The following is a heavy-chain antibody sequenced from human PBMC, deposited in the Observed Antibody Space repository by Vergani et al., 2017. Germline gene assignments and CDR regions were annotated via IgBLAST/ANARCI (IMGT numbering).Heavy chain of an antibody. J-gene: IGHJ4*02. D-gene: IGHD2-21*01. CDR2: IRSKAYGGTT. CDR3: TRHVPCGDGACLHFDH. Sequence: EVQLVESGGGLVQPGRSLRLSCTTSGFTFGDYTMSWVRQAPGKGLEWVGFIRSKAYGGTTEYAASVKGRVTISRDDSKSIAYLQMNSLKTEDTAVYYCTRHVPCGDGACLHFDHWGQGTQVTVSS. CDR1: GFTFGDYT. V-gene: IGHV3-49*04.